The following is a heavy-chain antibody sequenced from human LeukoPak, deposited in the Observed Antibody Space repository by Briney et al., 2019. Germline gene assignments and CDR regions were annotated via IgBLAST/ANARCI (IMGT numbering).Heavy chain of an antibody. J-gene: IGHJ6*03. CDR3: ARDRQWEPSYYYYMDV. Sequence: SETLSLTCTVSGGSISSYYWSWIRQPAGKGLEWIGRIYTSGSTNYNPSLKSRVTTSVDTSKNQFSLKLSSVTAADTAVYYCARDRQWEPSYYYYMDVWGKGTTVTVSS. D-gene: IGHD1-26*01. V-gene: IGHV4-4*07. CDR1: GGSISSYY. CDR2: IYTSGST.